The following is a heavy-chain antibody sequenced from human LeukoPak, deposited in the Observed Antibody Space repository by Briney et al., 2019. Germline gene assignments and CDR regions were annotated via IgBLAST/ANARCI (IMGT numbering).Heavy chain of an antibody. CDR1: GYTVTTSG. J-gene: IGHJ4*02. Sequence: GSSGKLSSKASGYTVTTSGISRVRQSPGQGLEGRGWIRAYNGNTIYAQKLQGRVTMTTDTSTSTTYMERRSLSSEDTAVYSGAREGYYDSSSYLFFDYWGQGTLVAVSS. V-gene: IGHV1-18*01. CDR2: IRAYNGNT. CDR3: AREGYYDSSSYLFFDY. D-gene: IGHD3-22*01.